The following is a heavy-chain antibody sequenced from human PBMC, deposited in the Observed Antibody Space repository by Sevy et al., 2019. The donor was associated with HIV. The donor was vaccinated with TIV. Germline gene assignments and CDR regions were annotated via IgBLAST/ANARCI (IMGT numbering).Heavy chain of an antibody. V-gene: IGHV3-7*01. D-gene: IGHD5-18*01. CDR1: GFTLSSYW. CDR3: ARQSGVLDVYTTMPDAFDL. Sequence: GGCLRLSCAGSGFTLSSYWMSWVRQAPGRGLEWVANIKQDGSEKYYVDSVKGRFTISRDNAENSMYLQMNSLRDEDTATYHCARQSGVLDVYTTMPDAFDLWGRGTQVTVSS. J-gene: IGHJ3*01. CDR2: IKQDGSEK.